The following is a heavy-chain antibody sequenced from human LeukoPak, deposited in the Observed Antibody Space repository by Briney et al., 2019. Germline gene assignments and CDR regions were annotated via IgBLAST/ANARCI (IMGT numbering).Heavy chain of an antibody. CDR2: VSAYADNT. CDR3: ARDCIGCHGFDY. D-gene: IGHD2-15*01. J-gene: IGHJ4*02. Sequence: ASVKVSCKTSGYTFTSYGTTWVRQAPGQGLEWMGWVSAYADNTNYVQKIQGRVTMTTDTSTSTAYMELRSLRSDDTAVYYCARDCIGCHGFDYWGQGTLVTVSS. CDR1: GYTFTSYG. V-gene: IGHV1-18*01.